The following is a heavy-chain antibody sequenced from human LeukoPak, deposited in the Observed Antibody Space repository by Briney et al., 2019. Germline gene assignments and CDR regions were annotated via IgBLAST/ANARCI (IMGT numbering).Heavy chain of an antibody. D-gene: IGHD6-13*01. V-gene: IGHV2-5*02. J-gene: IGHJ4*02. Sequence: PGPTLVKPTQTLTLTCTFSGFSLITTGVGVGWIRQPPGKALEWLALIYWDDDKRYSPSLKSRLTITKDTSKHQVVLTMTNMDPVDTATYYCAHRPRISNSWVFDYWGQGTLVTVSS. CDR3: AHRPRISNSWVFDY. CDR1: GFSLITTGVG. CDR2: IYWDDDK.